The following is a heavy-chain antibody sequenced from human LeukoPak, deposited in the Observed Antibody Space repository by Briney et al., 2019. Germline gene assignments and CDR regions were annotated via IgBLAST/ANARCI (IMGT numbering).Heavy chain of an antibody. CDR3: AHTVWSGNYFDY. V-gene: IGHV3-74*01. Sequence: GSLRLSCAASGFPFSTSWMHWVRQVPGKGLVWVSRINSDGRSTDYADSVKGRFTISRDNTKNTLYLQMNSLRADDTAVYYCAHTVWSGNYFDYWGQGTLVTVSS. CDR1: GFPFSTSW. D-gene: IGHD3-3*01. J-gene: IGHJ4*02. CDR2: INSDGRST.